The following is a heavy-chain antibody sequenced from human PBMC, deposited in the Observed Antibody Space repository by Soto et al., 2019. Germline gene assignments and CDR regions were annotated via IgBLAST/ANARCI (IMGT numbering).Heavy chain of an antibody. CDR3: AGAAVTGTAGLDF. CDR1: GYAFSGFY. Sequence: GXSVEVSCRASGYAFSGFYMHWVRQAPGQGLEWMGWINPNSGGTKSAEKFQGRVTMTRDTSISTAYMELSRLTSDDTAVYYCAGAAVTGTAGLDFWGQGTQVTVSS. V-gene: IGHV1-2*02. J-gene: IGHJ4*02. CDR2: INPNSGGT. D-gene: IGHD6-19*01.